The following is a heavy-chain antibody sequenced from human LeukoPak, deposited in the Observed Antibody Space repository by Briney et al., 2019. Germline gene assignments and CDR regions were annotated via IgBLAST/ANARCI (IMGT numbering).Heavy chain of an antibody. Sequence: GGSLRLSCADSGFTFSSHWMSWVRQAPGKGLGGVAFIRYDGSNKYYADSVKGRFTISRDNSKNTLYLQMNSLRAEDTAVYYCAKAQDGDYEGYFQHWGQGTLVTVSS. CDR1: GFTFSSHW. CDR3: AKAQDGDYEGYFQH. D-gene: IGHD4-17*01. CDR2: IRYDGSNK. V-gene: IGHV3-30*02. J-gene: IGHJ1*01.